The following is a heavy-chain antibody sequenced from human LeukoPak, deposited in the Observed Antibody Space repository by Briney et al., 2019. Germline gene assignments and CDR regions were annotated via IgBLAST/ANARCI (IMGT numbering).Heavy chain of an antibody. V-gene: IGHV3-23*01. CDR2: INGRGDNT. CDR3: AKDRVSPGFNWFDP. CDR1: GFTFSDYY. J-gene: IGHJ5*02. Sequence: GGSLRLSCAASGFTFSDYYMSWIRQAPGKGLEGVSAINGRGDNTYYADFVKGRFTISRDNSKSTVYLQMNSLRTEDTAVYYCAKDRVSPGFNWFDPWGQGTLVTVSS. D-gene: IGHD2/OR15-2a*01.